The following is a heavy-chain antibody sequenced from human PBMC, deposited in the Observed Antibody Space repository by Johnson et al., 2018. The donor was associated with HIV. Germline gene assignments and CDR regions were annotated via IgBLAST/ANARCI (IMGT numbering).Heavy chain of an antibody. CDR1: GFTFDDYA. D-gene: IGHD3-9*01. J-gene: IGHJ3*02. Sequence: VQLVESGGGLVQPGRSLRLSCAASGFTFDDYAMHWVRQAPGKGLVWVSRVNNDGGDKIYADSVKGRFTISRDNAKNTLYLQMNSLRAEDTAMYYCAKDLRVFDWFNAYDAFDIWGQGTMVTVSS. V-gene: IGHV3-9*01. CDR3: AKDLRVFDWFNAYDAFDI. CDR2: VNNDGGDK.